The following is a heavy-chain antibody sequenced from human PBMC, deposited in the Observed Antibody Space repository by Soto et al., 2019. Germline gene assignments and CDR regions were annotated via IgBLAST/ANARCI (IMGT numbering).Heavy chain of an antibody. D-gene: IGHD1-26*01. CDR1: GGSFSDYY. CDR3: ARGRVGTTNWNWFDP. V-gene: IGHV4-34*01. Sequence: SETLSLTCAAYGGSFSDYYWNWIRQPPGKGLEWIGEINHSGSANYNPSLKSRVTISVDTSKNHFSLKLSSVTAADTAVYSCARGRVGTTNWNWFDPWGQGTQVTVSS. CDR2: INHSGSA. J-gene: IGHJ5*02.